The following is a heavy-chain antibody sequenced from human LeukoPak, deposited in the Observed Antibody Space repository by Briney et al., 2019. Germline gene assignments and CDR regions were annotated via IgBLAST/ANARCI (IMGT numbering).Heavy chain of an antibody. CDR3: ARAARPTLYFQH. D-gene: IGHD6-6*01. V-gene: IGHV3-11*04. J-gene: IGHJ1*01. CDR2: ISSSGSTI. Sequence: GGSLGLSCAASGFTFSDYYMSWIRQAPGKGLEWVSYISSSGSTIYYADSVKGRFTISRDNAKNSLYLQMNSLRAEDTAVYYCARAARPTLYFQHWGQGTLVTVSS. CDR1: GFTFSDYY.